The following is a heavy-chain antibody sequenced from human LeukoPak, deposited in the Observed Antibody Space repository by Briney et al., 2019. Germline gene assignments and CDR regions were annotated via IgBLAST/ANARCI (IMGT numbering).Heavy chain of an antibody. CDR1: GGTFSSYA. CDR3: AKRDRMYTSGSYYFDY. D-gene: IGHD6-19*01. Sequence: SVKVSCKASGGTFSSYAISWVRQAPGQGLEWMGGIIPIFGTANYAQKFQGRVTITADESTSTAYMELSSLRSEDTAVYYCAKRDRMYTSGSYYFDYWGQGTLVTVSS. CDR2: IIPIFGTA. J-gene: IGHJ4*02. V-gene: IGHV1-69*01.